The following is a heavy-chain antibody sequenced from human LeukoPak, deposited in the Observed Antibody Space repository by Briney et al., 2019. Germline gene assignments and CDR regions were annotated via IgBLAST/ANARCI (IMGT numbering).Heavy chain of an antibody. V-gene: IGHV3-23*01. D-gene: IGHD2-21*02. CDR3: AKWDSATASYYYYMDV. Sequence: GGSLRLSCAASGFTFSSYAMSWVRQAPGKGLEWVSGISGSGGSTYYADSVKGRFIISRDNSKNTLYLQMNSQRVEDTAVYYCAKWDSATASYYYYMDVWGKGTTVTVSS. CDR2: ISGSGGST. J-gene: IGHJ6*03. CDR1: GFTFSSYA.